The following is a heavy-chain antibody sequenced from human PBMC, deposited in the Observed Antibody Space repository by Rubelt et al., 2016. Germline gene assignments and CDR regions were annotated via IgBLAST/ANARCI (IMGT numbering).Heavy chain of an antibody. CDR2: IKHSGSN. CDR3: ARDCPIPMIRDDGWFDP. Sequence: QVQQQQWGAGLLKPSETLSLTCAVFGGSFSGYSRRWIRQPPGKGLEWIGEIKHSGSNTYNPSLTSRVNTTVDTSKKHFSLKLSSVTAADTAGYYCARDCPIPMIRDDGWFDPWGQGTLVTVSS. CDR1: GGSFSGYS. J-gene: IGHJ5*02. D-gene: IGHD3-22*01. V-gene: IGHV4-34*01.